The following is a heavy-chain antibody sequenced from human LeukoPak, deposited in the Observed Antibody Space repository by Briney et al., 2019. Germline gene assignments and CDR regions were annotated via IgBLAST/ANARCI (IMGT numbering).Heavy chain of an antibody. Sequence: GGSLRLSCAASGFTFSSYGMHWVRQAPGKGLQWVAVISYDGSNKYHTDSVKGRFTISRDNSKNTLYLQMNSLRAEDTAVYYCAKDSEIAAAGSYWYFDLWGRGTLVTVSS. CDR2: ISYDGSNK. J-gene: IGHJ2*01. V-gene: IGHV3-30*18. CDR1: GFTFSSYG. CDR3: AKDSEIAAAGSYWYFDL. D-gene: IGHD6-13*01.